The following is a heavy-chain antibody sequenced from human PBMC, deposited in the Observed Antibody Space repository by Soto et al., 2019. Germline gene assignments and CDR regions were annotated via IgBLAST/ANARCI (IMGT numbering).Heavy chain of an antibody. CDR3: ARDDIPGRAVAIYGMDI. D-gene: IGHD6-19*01. CDR2: IRGFSPYT. CDR1: GFTFRTYT. V-gene: IGHV3-21*01. Sequence: GSLRLSCVASGFTFRTYTMNWVRQAPGKGLEWVSGIRGFSPYTFYAESVKGRFTISRDNAKNSLYLQMNSLGVEDTAVYYCARDDIPGRAVAIYGMDIWGQGTTVTVSS. J-gene: IGHJ6*02.